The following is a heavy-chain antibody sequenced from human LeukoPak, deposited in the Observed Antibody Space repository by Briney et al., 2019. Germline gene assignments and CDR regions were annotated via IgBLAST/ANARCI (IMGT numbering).Heavy chain of an antibody. CDR3: AKDPRAYYYDSSGYYDYFDY. CDR1: GFTFSSYG. CDR2: IRYDGSNK. J-gene: IGHJ4*02. V-gene: IGHV3-30*02. Sequence: PGGSLRLSCAASGFTFSSYGMHWVRQAPGKGLEWVAFIRYDGSNKYYADSVKGRFTISRDNSKNTLHLQMNSLRAEDTAVYYCAKDPRAYYYDSSGYYDYFDYWGQGTLVTVSS. D-gene: IGHD3-22*01.